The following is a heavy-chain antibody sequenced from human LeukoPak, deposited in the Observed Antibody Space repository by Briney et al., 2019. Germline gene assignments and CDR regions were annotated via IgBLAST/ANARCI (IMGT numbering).Heavy chain of an antibody. D-gene: IGHD2-2*02. V-gene: IGHV1-18*01. CDR3: ARLFCSSTRCHNFWFDA. CDR2: ISPYNGNT. CDR1: GYTFTNYG. J-gene: IGHJ5*02. Sequence: GASVRVSCKASGYTFTNYGISWVRQAPGQGPEWMGWISPYNGNTKHAPKVQGRVTMTTDTSTSTAYLELRSLRSADTAVYYCARLFCSSTRCHNFWFDAWGQGSLVTVSS.